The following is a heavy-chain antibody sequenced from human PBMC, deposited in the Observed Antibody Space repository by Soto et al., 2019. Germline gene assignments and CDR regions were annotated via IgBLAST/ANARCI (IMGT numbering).Heavy chain of an antibody. J-gene: IGHJ4*02. D-gene: IGHD6-19*01. Sequence: PGESLKISCQGSGYSFTTHWITWVRQTPGKGLEWMGRIDPSNSYINYSPSFQGHVTISVDRSISTAYLQWSRPEASDTAVYYCARRTSTSGWRHYFDYWGQGALVTVSS. CDR1: GYSFTTHW. CDR2: IDPSNSYI. CDR3: ARRTSTSGWRHYFDY. V-gene: IGHV5-10-1*01.